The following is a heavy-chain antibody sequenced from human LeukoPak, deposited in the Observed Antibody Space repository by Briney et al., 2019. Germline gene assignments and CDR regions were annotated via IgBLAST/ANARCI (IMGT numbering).Heavy chain of an antibody. CDR3: GVGELSAGGY. CDR2: ISYDGSNK. J-gene: IGHJ4*02. V-gene: IGHV3-30*04. Sequence: PGRSLRLSCAASGFTFSSYAMHWVRQAPGKGLEWVAVISYDGSNKYYADSVKGRFTISRDNSKNTLYLQMNSLRAEDTAVYYCGVGELSAGGYWGQGTLGTVSS. D-gene: IGHD3-10*01. CDR1: GFTFSSYA.